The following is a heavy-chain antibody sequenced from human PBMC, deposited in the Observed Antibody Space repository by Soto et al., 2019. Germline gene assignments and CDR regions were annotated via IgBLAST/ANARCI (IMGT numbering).Heavy chain of an antibody. Sequence: ASVKVSCKASGYTFTSYGISWVRQAPGQGLEWMGWISAYNGNTNYAQKLQGRVTMTTDTSTSTAYMELRSLRSDDTAVFFFARDCPTIARGLFDPWGQGTLVTVSS. V-gene: IGHV1-18*01. J-gene: IGHJ5*01. CDR3: ARDCPTIARGLFDP. CDR1: GYTFTSYG. D-gene: IGHD5-12*01. CDR2: ISAYNGNT.